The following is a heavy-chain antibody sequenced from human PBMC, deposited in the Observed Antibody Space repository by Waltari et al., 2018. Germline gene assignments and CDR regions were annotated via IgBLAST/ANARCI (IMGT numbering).Heavy chain of an antibody. CDR2: MNPNSGYT. CDR3: ARGNGYDNSGYSAYGPYPDY. CDR1: GYTFTSFD. Sequence: QVQLVQSGAEVKKPGASVKVSCKASGYTFTSFDINWVRQATGHGPEWMGWMNPNSGYTGYAQKFQGRVTITRNTSISTAYMELSTLRSEDTAVYYCARGNGYDNSGYSAYGPYPDYWGQGTLVTVSS. D-gene: IGHD3-22*01. J-gene: IGHJ4*02. V-gene: IGHV1-8*03.